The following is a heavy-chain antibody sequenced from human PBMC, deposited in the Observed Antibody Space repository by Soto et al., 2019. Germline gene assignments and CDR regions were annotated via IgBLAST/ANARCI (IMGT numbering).Heavy chain of an antibody. CDR2: FYPADSQS. D-gene: IGHD6-19*01. J-gene: IGHJ4*02. Sequence: GESLKISCEASGYSFTSYWIGWLRQMPGKGLEWMGIFYPADSQSRYSPSFQGQVSISADKSISTAYLQWSSLKASDTAMYYCARYSPGWPFDYWGQGTLVTVSS. CDR1: GYSFTSYW. V-gene: IGHV5-51*01. CDR3: ARYSPGWPFDY.